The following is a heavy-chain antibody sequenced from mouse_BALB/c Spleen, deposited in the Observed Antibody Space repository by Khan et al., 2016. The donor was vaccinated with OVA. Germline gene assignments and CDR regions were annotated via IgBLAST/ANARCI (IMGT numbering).Heavy chain of an antibody. Sequence: VQLKESGPSLVKPSQTLSLTCSVTGDSITSGYWNWIRKFPGNKLEYMGYISYSGNTYYYPSLKSRISITRVTSKNKYYLQLNSVTTEDTATYYWACELRGFAYWGQGTLVTFSA. CDR1: GDSITSGY. J-gene: IGHJ3*01. D-gene: IGHD1-1*01. CDR2: ISYSGNT. V-gene: IGHV3-8*02. CDR3: ACELRGFAY.